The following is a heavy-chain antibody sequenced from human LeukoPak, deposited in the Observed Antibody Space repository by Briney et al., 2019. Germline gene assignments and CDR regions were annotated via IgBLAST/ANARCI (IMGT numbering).Heavy chain of an antibody. D-gene: IGHD3-10*01. CDR1: GFTFSLYA. CDR2: ISYNGGST. CDR3: VKGSQRYYASGSYSAPFDY. J-gene: IGHJ4*02. Sequence: PGGSLRLSCSASGFTFSLYAMHWVRQAPGKGLEYVSAISYNGGSTYYADSVKGRFTISRDNSKNTLYLQMSSLRPEDTAVYYCVKGSQRYYASGSYSAPFDYWGQGTLVTVSS. V-gene: IGHV3-64D*06.